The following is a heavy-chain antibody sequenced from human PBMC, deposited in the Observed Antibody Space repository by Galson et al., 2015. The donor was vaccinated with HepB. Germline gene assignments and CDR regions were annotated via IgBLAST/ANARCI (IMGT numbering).Heavy chain of an antibody. J-gene: IGHJ6*03. Sequence: SLRLSCAASGFTFSNYYMSWIRQAPGKGLEWVSYISSSGSTIYYADSVKGRFTISRDNAKNSLYLQMNSLRAEDTAVYYCARAGIAARRYYYYYMDVWGKRTTLNVSS. V-gene: IGHV3-11*01. CDR2: ISSSGSTI. D-gene: IGHD6-13*01. CDR1: GFTFSNYY. CDR3: ARAGIAARRYYYYYMDV.